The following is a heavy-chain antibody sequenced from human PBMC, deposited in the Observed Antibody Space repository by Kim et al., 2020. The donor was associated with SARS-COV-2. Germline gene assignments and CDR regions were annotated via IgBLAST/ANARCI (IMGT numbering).Heavy chain of an antibody. CDR2: ISSSSSTI. CDR1: GFTFSSYS. J-gene: IGHJ4*02. CDR3: ARDERSLLPYSFYY. D-gene: IGHD2-15*01. V-gene: IGHV3-48*02. Sequence: GGSLRLSCAASGFTFSSYSMNWVRQAPGKGLEWVSYISSSSSTIYYADSVKGRFTISRDNAKNSLYLQMNSLRDEDTAVYYCARDERSLLPYSFYYWGQGSLVTVSS.